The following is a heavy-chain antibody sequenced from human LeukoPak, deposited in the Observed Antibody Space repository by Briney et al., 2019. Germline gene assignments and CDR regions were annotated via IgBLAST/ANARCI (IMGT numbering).Heavy chain of an antibody. J-gene: IGHJ5*02. D-gene: IGHD2-2*01. CDR1: IGSFSNYY. Sequence: SDTLSLTCDVHIGSFSNYYWSWIRQTPGKGLEWIGEISHSVSTNYNPSFQSRVTISVDTSKNQYSPQLTSVTAADTAVYYCARGRGTGVVESAPMRFAWFDPWRQGTLVAVSP. V-gene: IGHV4-34*01. CDR2: ISHSVST. CDR3: ARGRGTGVVESAPMRFAWFDP.